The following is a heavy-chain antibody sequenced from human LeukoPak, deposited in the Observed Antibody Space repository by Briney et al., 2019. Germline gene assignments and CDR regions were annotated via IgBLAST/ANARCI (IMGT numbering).Heavy chain of an antibody. CDR2: VSSSGSTI. D-gene: IGHD1-26*01. Sequence: GGSLRLSCAASGFTFRDYYMSWIRQAPGKGLEWVSYVSSSGSTIYYADSVKGRFTISRDNAKNSLYLQMNSLRAEDTAVYYCARDGGPIVGVTKVFWDYWGQGTLVTVSS. CDR1: GFTFRDYY. V-gene: IGHV3-11*01. J-gene: IGHJ4*02. CDR3: ARDGGPIVGVTKVFWDY.